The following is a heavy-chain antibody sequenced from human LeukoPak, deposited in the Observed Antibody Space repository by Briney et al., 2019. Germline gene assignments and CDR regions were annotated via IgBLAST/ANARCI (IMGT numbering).Heavy chain of an antibody. CDR3: TRVGYIDEGIDY. D-gene: IGHD5-24*01. V-gene: IGHV3-7*04. CDR2: IKQDGSKK. Sequence: GGSLRLSCVASGFTFSSYGMHWVRQAPGKGLEWVANIKQDGSKKSYVDSVKGRFTISRDNAKNSLYLQMNSLRAEDTAIYYCTRVGYIDEGIDYWGQGTLVTVSS. CDR1: GFTFSSYG. J-gene: IGHJ4*02.